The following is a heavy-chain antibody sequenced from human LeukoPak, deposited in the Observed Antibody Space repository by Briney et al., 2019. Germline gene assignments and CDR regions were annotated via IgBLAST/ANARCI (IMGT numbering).Heavy chain of an antibody. CDR2: MRPTGGYT. J-gene: IGHJ4*02. D-gene: IGHD3-3*01. CDR1: GYTFTSYD. CDR3: ARGGRAYYDSSLASK. V-gene: IGHV1-8*01. Sequence: ASVKVSCKTSGYTFTSYDINWVRQAPGQALEWMGWMRPTGGYTGYAQKFQGRVSMTRDTSTSTVYMELSSLRSEDTAVYYCARGGRAYYDSSLASKWGQGTLVTVSS.